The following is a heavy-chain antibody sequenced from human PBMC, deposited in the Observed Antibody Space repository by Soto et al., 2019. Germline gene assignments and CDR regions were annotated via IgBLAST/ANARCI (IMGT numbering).Heavy chain of an antibody. CDR1: GGSISSGGYS. V-gene: IGHV4-30-2*01. J-gene: IGHJ4*02. CDR3: ASAGSGYGFDY. CDR2: IYHSGST. Sequence: SETLSLTCAVYGGSISSGGYSWSWIRQPPGKGLEWIGYIYHSGSTYYNPSLKSRVTISVDRSKNQFSLKLSSVTAADTAVYYCASAGSGYGFDYWGQGTLVTVSS. D-gene: IGHD3-22*01.